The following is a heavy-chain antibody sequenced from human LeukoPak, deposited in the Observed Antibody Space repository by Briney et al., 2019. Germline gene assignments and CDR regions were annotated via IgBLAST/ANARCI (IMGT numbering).Heavy chain of an antibody. Sequence: SETLSLTCAVYGGSFSGYSWSWIRQPPGKGLEWIGEINHSGSTNYNPSLKSRVTISVDTSKNQFSLKLSSVTAADTAVYYCARALTSCSSTSCPRAFDYWGQGTLVTVSS. D-gene: IGHD2-2*01. CDR2: INHSGST. CDR1: GGSFSGYS. V-gene: IGHV4-34*01. J-gene: IGHJ4*02. CDR3: ARALTSCSSTSCPRAFDY.